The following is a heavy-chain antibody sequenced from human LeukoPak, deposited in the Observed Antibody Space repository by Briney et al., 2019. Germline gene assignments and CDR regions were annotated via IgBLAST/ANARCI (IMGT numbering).Heavy chain of an antibody. D-gene: IGHD3-3*01. V-gene: IGHV3-23*01. CDR1: GFTFSSYA. J-gene: IGHJ4*02. CDR2: ISGSGGST. Sequence: GGSLRLSCAASGFTFSSYAMSWVRQAPGKGPEWVSAISGSGGSTYYADSVKGRFTISRDNSKNTLYLQMNSLRAEDTAVYYCAKRGYDFWSGYYPFDYWGQGTLVTVSS. CDR3: AKRGYDFWSGYYPFDY.